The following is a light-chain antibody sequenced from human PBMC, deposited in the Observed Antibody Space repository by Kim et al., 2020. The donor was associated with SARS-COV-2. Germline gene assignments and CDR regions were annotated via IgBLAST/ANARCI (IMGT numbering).Light chain of an antibody. Sequence: NFMLTQSHSVSESPGKTVIISCTRSSGSIVSDLVQWFQQRPGSSPTTVIYEDHKRPSGVPDRFSGSVDSSSNSASLTISGLRTEDEADYYCQSYDDNIWVFGGGTQLTVL. CDR3: QSYDDNIWV. V-gene: IGLV6-57*01. CDR1: SGSIVSDL. J-gene: IGLJ3*02. CDR2: EDH.